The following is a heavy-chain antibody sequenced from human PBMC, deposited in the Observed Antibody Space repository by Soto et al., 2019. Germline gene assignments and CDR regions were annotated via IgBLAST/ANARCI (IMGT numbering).Heavy chain of an antibody. CDR1: GYSFAGYW. J-gene: IGHJ4*02. CDR2: IDPSDSQT. Sequence: LKISCKGSGYSFAGYWITWVRQKPGKGLEWMGRIDPSDSQTYYSPSFRGHVTISVTKSITTVFLQWSSLRASDTAMYYCARQIYDSDTGPNFQYYFDSWGQGTPVTVSS. V-gene: IGHV5-10-1*01. D-gene: IGHD3-22*01. CDR3: ARQIYDSDTGPNFQYYFDS.